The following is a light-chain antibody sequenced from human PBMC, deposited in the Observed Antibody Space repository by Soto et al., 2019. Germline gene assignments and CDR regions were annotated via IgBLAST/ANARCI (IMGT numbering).Light chain of an antibody. CDR2: LEGTGTY. CDR1: SGHISYV. V-gene: IGLV4-60*02. J-gene: IGLJ3*02. Sequence: QAVVTQSSSASASLGSSVKLTYTLSSGHISYVIAWHQQQPGKAPRYLMRLEGTGTYNKGSGVPDRFSGSSSGADRYLTISNLQFEDEADYYCETWDSNSWVFGGGTKVTVL. CDR3: ETWDSNSWV.